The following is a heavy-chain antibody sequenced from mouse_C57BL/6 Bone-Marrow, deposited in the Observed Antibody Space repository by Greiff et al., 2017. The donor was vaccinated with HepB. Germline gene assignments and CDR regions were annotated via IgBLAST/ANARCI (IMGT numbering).Heavy chain of an antibody. Sequence: QVQLKQPGAELVKPGASVKLSCKASGYTFTSYWMHWVKQRPGRGLEWIGRIDPNSGGTKYNEKFKSKATLTVDKPSSTAYMQLSSLTSEDSAVYYCARPYYYGSSYGGFYAMDYWGQGTSVTVSS. D-gene: IGHD1-1*01. V-gene: IGHV1-72*01. CDR2: IDPNSGGT. CDR1: GYTFTSYW. J-gene: IGHJ4*01. CDR3: ARPYYYGSSYGGFYAMDY.